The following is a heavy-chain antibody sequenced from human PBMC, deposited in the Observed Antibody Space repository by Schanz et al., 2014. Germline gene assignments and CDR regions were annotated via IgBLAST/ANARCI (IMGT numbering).Heavy chain of an antibody. D-gene: IGHD4-17*01. V-gene: IGHV3-33*08. Sequence: QEQLVESGGGLVKPGGSLRLSCAASGFTFSSYAMHWVRQAPGKGLEWVAVIWNNGVTKYYADSVRGRFTISRDRFQNTLYLRMSSLRAEDTAVYYCARPRFDYGEVDYWGQGTRVTVSS. J-gene: IGHJ4*02. CDR3: ARPRFDYGEVDY. CDR2: IWNNGVTK. CDR1: GFTFSSYA.